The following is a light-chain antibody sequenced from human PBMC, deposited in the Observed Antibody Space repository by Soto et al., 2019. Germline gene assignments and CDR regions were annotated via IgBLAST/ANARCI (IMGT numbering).Light chain of an antibody. Sequence: EIVLTQSPGTLSLSPGERATLSCRASQSVSSSYLAWYQHKPGQAPRLLIYGASSRAHGIPERFSGSGSGTDFHPTISRMEAEEFSVFYLQPYGSSPPYTFGQGTKLEIK. J-gene: IGKJ2*01. CDR3: QPYGSSPPYT. V-gene: IGKV3-20*01. CDR2: GAS. CDR1: QSVSSSY.